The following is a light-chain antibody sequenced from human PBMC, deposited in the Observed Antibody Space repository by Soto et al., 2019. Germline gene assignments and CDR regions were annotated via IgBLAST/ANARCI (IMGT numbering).Light chain of an antibody. CDR1: SSNIGNNY. CDR3: GTWDSSRSAVV. CDR2: DNN. J-gene: IGLJ2*01. V-gene: IGLV1-51*01. Sequence: QSVLTQPPSVSAAPGQKVTISCSGSSSNIGNNYVSWYQQFPGTAPKLLIYDNNKRPSGIPDRFSGSKSGTSATLDITGVQTGDEADYYCGTWDSSRSAVVFGGGTKLTVL.